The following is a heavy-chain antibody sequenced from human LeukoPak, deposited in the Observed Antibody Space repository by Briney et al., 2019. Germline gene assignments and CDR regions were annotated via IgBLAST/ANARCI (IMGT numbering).Heavy chain of an antibody. J-gene: IGHJ4*02. Sequence: GGSLSFSCAASGFTFSSYAMSWVRQAPGKGLEWVSAISGSGGSTYYADCVKGRFTISRDNSKNTLYLQMNSLRAEDTAVYYCAKASAPDPGIAAAGIQDYYFDYWGQGTLVTVSS. V-gene: IGHV3-23*01. D-gene: IGHD6-13*01. CDR1: GFTFSSYA. CDR3: AKASAPDPGIAAAGIQDYYFDY. CDR2: ISGSGGST.